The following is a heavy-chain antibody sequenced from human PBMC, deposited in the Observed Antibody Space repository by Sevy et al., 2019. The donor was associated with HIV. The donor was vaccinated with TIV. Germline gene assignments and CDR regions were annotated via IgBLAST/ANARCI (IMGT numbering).Heavy chain of an antibody. V-gene: IGHV1-69*13. CDR3: AGNGEYSSSSRGYYYYYGMDV. D-gene: IGHD6-6*01. CDR1: GGTFSSYA. CDR2: IIPIFGTA. Sequence: ASVKVSCKASGGTFSSYAISWVRQAPGQGLEWMGGIIPIFGTANYAQKFQGRVTITADESTSTAYMELSSLRSEDTAVYYCAGNGEYSSSSRGYYYYYGMDVWGQGTTVTVSS. J-gene: IGHJ6*02.